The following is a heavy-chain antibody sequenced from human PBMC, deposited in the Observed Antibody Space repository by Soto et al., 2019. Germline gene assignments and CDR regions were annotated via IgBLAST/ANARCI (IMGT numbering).Heavy chain of an antibody. D-gene: IGHD6-6*01. J-gene: IGHJ6*02. V-gene: IGHV1-69*06. CDR2: IIPIFGTA. Sequence: GASVKVSCKASGGTLSSYAISWGRQAPGQGLEWMGGIIPIFGTANYAQKFQGRVTITADKSTSTAYMELSSLRSEDTAVYYCARDLAARPYYYYGMDVWGQGTTVTVSS. CDR1: GGTLSSYA. CDR3: ARDLAARPYYYYGMDV.